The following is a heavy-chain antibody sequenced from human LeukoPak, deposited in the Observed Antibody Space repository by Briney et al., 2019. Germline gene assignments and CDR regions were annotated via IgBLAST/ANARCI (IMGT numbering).Heavy chain of an antibody. CDR1: GGTFSSYA. V-gene: IGHV1-69*01. D-gene: IGHD2-2*01. Sequence: SVKVSCKASGGTFSSYAISWVRQAPGQGLEWMGGIIPIFGTANYAQKFQGRVTITADESTSTAYMELSSLRSEDTAVYYCATLVPAARWFDPWGQGTLVTVPS. CDR2: IIPIFGTA. CDR3: ATLVPAARWFDP. J-gene: IGHJ5*02.